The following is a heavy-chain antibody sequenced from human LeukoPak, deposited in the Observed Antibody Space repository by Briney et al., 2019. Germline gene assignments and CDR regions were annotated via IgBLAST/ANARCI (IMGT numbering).Heavy chain of an antibody. CDR3: ARHGGQWPNYFDY. CDR1: GGSISSYY. Sequence: PSETLSLTCTVSGGSISSYYWSWIRQPPGEGLEWIVYIYYRGSTNYNPSLKSRVTISVDTSKNQFSLELNSVTAADTAVYYCARHGGQWPNYFDYWGQGTLVTVSS. D-gene: IGHD6-19*01. V-gene: IGHV4-59*08. J-gene: IGHJ4*02. CDR2: IYYRGST.